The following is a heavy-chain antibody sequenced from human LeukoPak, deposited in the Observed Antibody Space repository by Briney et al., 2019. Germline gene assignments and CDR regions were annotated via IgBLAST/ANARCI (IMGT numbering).Heavy chain of an antibody. J-gene: IGHJ4*02. V-gene: IGHV1-69*05. D-gene: IGHD4-17*01. CDR3: ASSYGDYVNFDY. Sequence: SVKVSCKASGGTFSSYAISLVRQAPGQGLEWMGGIIPIFGTANYAQKFQGRVTITTDESTSTAYMELSSLRSEDTAVYYCASSYGDYVNFDYWGQGTLVTVSS. CDR1: GGTFSSYA. CDR2: IIPIFGTA.